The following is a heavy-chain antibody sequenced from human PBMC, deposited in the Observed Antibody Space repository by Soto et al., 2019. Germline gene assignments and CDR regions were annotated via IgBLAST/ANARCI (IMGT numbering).Heavy chain of an antibody. D-gene: IGHD4-4*01. CDR3: ARDPAIYSGKFDYGLDV. V-gene: IGHV3-48*03. J-gene: IGHJ6*02. Sequence: GGSLRLSCAVSGFTFSSYEMNWVRQAPGKGLEWVSYIGTSGKTIYYADSVRGRFTISRDNAKNSLYLQMNSLRAEDTAVYFCARDPAIYSGKFDYGLDVWGRGTTVTASS. CDR2: IGTSGKTI. CDR1: GFTFSSYE.